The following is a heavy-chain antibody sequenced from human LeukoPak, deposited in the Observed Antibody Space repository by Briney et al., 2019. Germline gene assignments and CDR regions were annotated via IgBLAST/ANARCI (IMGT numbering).Heavy chain of an antibody. CDR1: GGTVSRYA. D-gene: IGHD1-1*01. CDR3: ARAGTTGTTYYGMDV. CDR2: INPIFCTA. V-gene: IGHV1-69*06. J-gene: IGHJ6*04. Sequence: SVKVSCKCTGGTVSRYAISWVRQAPGQGLEWMGGINPIFCTANYAQKFQGRVTITADKSTSTAYMELSSLRSEDTAVYYCARAGTTGTTYYGMDVWGKGTTVTVSS.